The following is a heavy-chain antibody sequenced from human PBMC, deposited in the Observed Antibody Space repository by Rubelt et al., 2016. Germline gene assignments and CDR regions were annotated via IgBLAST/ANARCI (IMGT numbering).Heavy chain of an antibody. CDR1: GYTFTSYA. Sequence: QVQLVQSGAEVKKPGASVKVSCKASGYTFTSYAMHWVRQAPGQRLEWMGWINAGNGNTKYSQKFQGRGTITRDTAASTAYMELSNLRSEDTAVYYCASAVGYQNQGNFQHWGQGTLVTVSS. V-gene: IGHV1-3*01. D-gene: IGHD3-16*02. J-gene: IGHJ1*01. CDR3: ASAVGYQNQGNFQH. CDR2: INAGNGNT.